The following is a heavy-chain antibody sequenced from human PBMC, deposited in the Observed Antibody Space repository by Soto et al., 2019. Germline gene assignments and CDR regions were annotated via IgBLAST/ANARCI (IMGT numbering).Heavy chain of an antibody. CDR1: GGSISSGSYY. D-gene: IGHD3-22*01. CDR3: LRLYPFYYDSSSYYYVGYFDY. J-gene: IGHJ4*02. V-gene: IGHV4-39*02. Sequence: SETLSLTCTVSGGSISSGSYYWGWIRQPPGKGLEWIGNIYYSGSTYYNPSLKSRVTISVDTSKNHFSLKLSSVTAADTAVYYCLRLYPFYYDSSSYYYVGYFDYWGQGTLVTVSS. CDR2: IYYSGST.